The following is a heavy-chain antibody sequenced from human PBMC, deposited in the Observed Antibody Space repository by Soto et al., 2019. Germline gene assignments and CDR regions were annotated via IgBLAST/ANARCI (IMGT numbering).Heavy chain of an antibody. Sequence: EVQLVESGGGLVQPGGSLRLSCAASGFTVSSNYMSWVRQAPGKGLEWVSVIYSGGTTYYADSVKGRFTISRDNSKNTRYLQMNSLRAEDTAVYDCARIGASSDYRGRFDPWGQGTLVTVSS. CDR2: IYSGGTT. V-gene: IGHV3-66*01. D-gene: IGHD3-22*01. CDR1: GFTVSSNY. CDR3: ARIGASSDYRGRFDP. J-gene: IGHJ5*02.